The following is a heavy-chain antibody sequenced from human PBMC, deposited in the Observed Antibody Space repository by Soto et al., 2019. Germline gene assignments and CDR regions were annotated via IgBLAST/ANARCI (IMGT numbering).Heavy chain of an antibody. CDR1: GGTFSSYA. CDR2: IIPILGIA. V-gene: IGHV1-69*10. CDR3: ARGAIVVVPDIPAFDI. J-gene: IGHJ3*02. D-gene: IGHD2-21*02. Sequence: ASVKVSCKASGGTFSSYAISWVRQAPGQGLEWMGGIIPILGIANYAQKFQGRVTMTADKSTSTAYMELSSLRSEDTAVYYCARGAIVVVPDIPAFDIWGQGTMVTVSS.